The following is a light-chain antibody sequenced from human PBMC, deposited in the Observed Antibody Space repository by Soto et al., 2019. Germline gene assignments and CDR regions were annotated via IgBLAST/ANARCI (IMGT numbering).Light chain of an antibody. V-gene: IGKV1-5*03. CDR3: QQYNSWT. CDR2: KAS. Sequence: DIQMTQSPSTLSASVGDRVTITCRASQSISSWLAWYQQKPVKAPKLLIYKASSLESGVPSRFSGSGSGTEFTLTISSLQPGDFATYYCQQYNSWTFGQGTKVEIK. CDR1: QSISSW. J-gene: IGKJ1*01.